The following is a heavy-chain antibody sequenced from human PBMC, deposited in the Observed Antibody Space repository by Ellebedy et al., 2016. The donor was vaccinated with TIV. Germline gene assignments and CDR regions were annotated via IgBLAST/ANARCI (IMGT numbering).Heavy chain of an antibody. CDR3: ARHYYQGPGSYRGFDP. CDR1: GDSVSRSNYY. Sequence: SETLSLXXTVSGDSVSRSNYYWGWIRQRPGKGPEWLGNIYHTGTTFYNPSLKSRVTISVGTNHFSLNLSSVTAADTALYYCARHYYQGPGSYRGFDPWGQGTLVTVSS. V-gene: IGHV4-39*01. J-gene: IGHJ5*02. CDR2: IYHTGTT. D-gene: IGHD3-10*01.